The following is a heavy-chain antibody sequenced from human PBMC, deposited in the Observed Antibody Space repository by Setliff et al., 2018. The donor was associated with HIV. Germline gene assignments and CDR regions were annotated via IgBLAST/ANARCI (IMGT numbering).Heavy chain of an antibody. J-gene: IGHJ4*02. Sequence: ASVKVSCKASGYLFTGYYMHWVRQAPGQGLEWMGWINVNSGGTKYAQKFQGRVTMTRDTSISTAYMEVSSLRSDDTAVYYCAREGSPMYYFDYCGQGTLVTVSA. V-gene: IGHV1-2*02. CDR1: GYLFTGYY. CDR2: INVNSGGT. CDR3: AREGSPMYYFDY. D-gene: IGHD3-10*01.